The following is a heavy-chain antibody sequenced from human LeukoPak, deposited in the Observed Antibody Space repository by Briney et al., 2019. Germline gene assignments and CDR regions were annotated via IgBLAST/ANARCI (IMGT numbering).Heavy chain of an antibody. CDR3: ARVLCSGGSCYSYL. Sequence: SETLSLTCTVSGGSISSGSYYWSWIRQPAGKGLEWIGRIYTSGSTNYNPSLKSRVTISVDTSKNQFSLKLSSVTAADTAVYYCARVLCSGGSCYSYLWGQGTLVTVSS. CDR1: GGSISSGSYY. J-gene: IGHJ4*02. V-gene: IGHV4-61*02. CDR2: IYTSGST. D-gene: IGHD2-15*01.